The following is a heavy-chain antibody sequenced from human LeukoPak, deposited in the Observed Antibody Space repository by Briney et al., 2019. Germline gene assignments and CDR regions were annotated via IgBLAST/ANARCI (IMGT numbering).Heavy chain of an antibody. Sequence: PGGSLRLSCAASGFTFDDYAMHWVRQAPGKGLEWVSGISWNSGSIGYADSVKGRFTISRDNAKNSLYLQMNSLRAEDTALYYRAKDANLYYYDSSGWLNYWGQGTLVTVSS. CDR1: GFTFDDYA. D-gene: IGHD3-22*01. CDR3: AKDANLYYYDSSGWLNY. J-gene: IGHJ4*02. V-gene: IGHV3-9*01. CDR2: ISWNSGSI.